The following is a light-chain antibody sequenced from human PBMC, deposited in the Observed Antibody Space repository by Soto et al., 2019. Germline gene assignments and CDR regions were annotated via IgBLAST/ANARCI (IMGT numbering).Light chain of an antibody. Sequence: QSVLTQPASVSGSLGQSITVSCTGNSSDVGRSNYVSWYQKHPGRAPKLIIYDVSNRPSGVSTRFSGSKSGNTDSLTISGLQAEDEADYYCSSYTTSSIRGVLGGWTKLTVL. V-gene: IGLV2-14*03. CDR1: SSDVGRSNY. CDR3: SSYTTSSIRGV. J-gene: IGLJ2*01. CDR2: DVS.